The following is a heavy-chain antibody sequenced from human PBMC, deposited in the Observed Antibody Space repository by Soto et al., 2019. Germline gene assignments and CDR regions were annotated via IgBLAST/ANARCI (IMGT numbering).Heavy chain of an antibody. V-gene: IGHV3-53*01. D-gene: IGHD3-10*01. Sequence: EVQLVESGGGLIQPGGSLRLSCAVSGFTVSNNYMSWVRQAPGKGLEGVSVIYSGGYTAYGDSVKGRFTISRDNSKNPPNLKKNSLGADDPAGFFLAAHPGGGGYWGQGTLVTVSS. J-gene: IGHJ4*02. CDR2: IYSGGYT. CDR3: AAHPGGGGY. CDR1: GFTVSNNY.